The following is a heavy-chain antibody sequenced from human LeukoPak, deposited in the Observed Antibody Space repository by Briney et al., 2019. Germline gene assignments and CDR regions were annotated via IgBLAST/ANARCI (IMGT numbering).Heavy chain of an antibody. J-gene: IGHJ4*02. Sequence: GGSLRLSCAASGFTCSTYAMSWVRQAPGKGLEWVSAMSVGGSPYYADSVKGRFTISRDSSKNTLYLDMNSLRAEDTAVYYCARKVGGTATVYDLDYWGQGTLVTVSS. D-gene: IGHD2-21*02. CDR1: GFTCSTYA. CDR3: ARKVGGTATVYDLDY. V-gene: IGHV3-23*01. CDR2: MSVGGSP.